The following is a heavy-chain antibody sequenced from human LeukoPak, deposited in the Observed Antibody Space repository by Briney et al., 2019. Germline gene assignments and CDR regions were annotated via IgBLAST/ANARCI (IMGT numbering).Heavy chain of an antibody. J-gene: IGHJ4*02. CDR1: GFTFSSYA. CDR2: ISGSGGNT. CDR3: AKGASSTWQFDY. Sequence: GGSLRLSCAASGFTFSSYAMSWVRQAPGKGLEWVSGISGSGGNTYHADSVKGRFTISRDNSKNMLYLQLSSLRAEDTAVYYCAKGASSTWQFDYWGQGTLVTVSS. V-gene: IGHV3-23*01. D-gene: IGHD2-2*01.